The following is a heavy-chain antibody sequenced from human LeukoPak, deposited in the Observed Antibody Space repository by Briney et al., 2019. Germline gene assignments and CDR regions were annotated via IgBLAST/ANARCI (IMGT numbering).Heavy chain of an antibody. J-gene: IGHJ6*02. D-gene: IGHD5-18*01. Sequence: GGSLRLSCEASGFTFSDYYMSWIRQAPGKGLEWVSYISSRGSTIYYADSVKGRFTISRDYAKNSLYLQMNSLRAEDTAVYYCARHDTAMATDYGMDVWGQGTTVTVSS. CDR3: ARHDTAMATDYGMDV. V-gene: IGHV3-11*01. CDR1: GFTFSDYY. CDR2: ISSRGSTI.